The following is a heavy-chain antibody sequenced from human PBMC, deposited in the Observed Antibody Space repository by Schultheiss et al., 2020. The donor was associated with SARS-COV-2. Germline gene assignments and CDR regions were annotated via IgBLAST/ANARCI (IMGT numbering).Heavy chain of an antibody. J-gene: IGHJ6*03. D-gene: IGHD2-2*01. CDR2: IYYTGST. CDR1: GGSISSSSYY. V-gene: IGHV4-39*07. CDR3: ASSTGGYYYYYMDV. Sequence: SETLSLTCTVSGGSISSSSYYWGWIRQPPGKGLEWIGSIYYTGSTNYNPSLKSRVTISVDTSKNQVSLKLSSVTAADTAVYYCASSTGGYYYYYMDVWGKGTTVTVSS.